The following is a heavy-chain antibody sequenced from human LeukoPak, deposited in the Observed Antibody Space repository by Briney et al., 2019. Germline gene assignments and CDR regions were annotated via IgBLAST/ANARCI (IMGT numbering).Heavy chain of an antibody. J-gene: IGHJ4*02. D-gene: IGHD2-2*01. Sequence: GGSLRLSCAASGFTSSNAWMSWVRQARGKGLEWVGRIKCKTDGRTTDYAAAVKGRFTISRDDSKNTLYLQMNSLKTEDTAVYYCTTDQRYCSSTSCYYFDYWGQGTLVTVSS. V-gene: IGHV3-15*01. CDR1: GFTSSNAW. CDR2: IKCKTDGRTT. CDR3: TTDQRYCSSTSCYYFDY.